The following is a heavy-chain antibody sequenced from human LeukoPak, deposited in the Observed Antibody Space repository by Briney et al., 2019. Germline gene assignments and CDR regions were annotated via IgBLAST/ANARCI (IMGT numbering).Heavy chain of an antibody. CDR3: ARAGYSSSWYNLLDY. CDR2: IWYDGSNK. D-gene: IGHD6-13*01. J-gene: IGHJ4*02. CDR1: GFTFNTYG. V-gene: IGHV3-33*01. Sequence: GGSLRLPCAASGFTFNTYGMHWVRQAPGKGLEWMAVIWYDGSNKYYADSVKGRFTISRDDSKNTLYLQMNSLRAEDTAVYYCARAGYSSSWYNLLDYWGQGTLVTVSS.